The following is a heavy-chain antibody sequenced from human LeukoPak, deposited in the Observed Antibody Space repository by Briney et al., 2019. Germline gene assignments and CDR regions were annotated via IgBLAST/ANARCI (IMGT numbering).Heavy chain of an antibody. CDR1: GYTFSTYN. CDR3: AELGITMIGGV. Sequence: PGGSLRLSCAASGYTFSTYNINWVRQAPGKGLEWVSSISDSSSYMYYADSVKGRFTISRDNAKNSLYLQMNSLRAEDTAVYYCAELGITMIGGVWGKGTTVTISS. V-gene: IGHV3-21*01. D-gene: IGHD3-10*02. J-gene: IGHJ6*04. CDR2: ISDSSSYM.